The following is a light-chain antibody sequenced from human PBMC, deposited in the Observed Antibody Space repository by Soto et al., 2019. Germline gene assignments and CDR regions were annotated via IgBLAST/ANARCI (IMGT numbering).Light chain of an antibody. CDR3: QRYGGSLYT. Sequence: EIVLTQSPGTLSLSPGERATLSCRATQSVSSSYIAWYQQKPGQAPRLLIYGASSRATGIPDRFSGSGSGTDFTLTISRREPEDFAVYYCQRYGGSLYTFGQGTKLELK. CDR1: QSVSSSY. V-gene: IGKV3-20*01. J-gene: IGKJ2*01. CDR2: GAS.